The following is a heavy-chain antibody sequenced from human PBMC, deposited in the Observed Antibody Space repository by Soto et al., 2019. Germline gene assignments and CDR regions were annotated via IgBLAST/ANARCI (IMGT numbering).Heavy chain of an antibody. V-gene: IGHV3-30-3*01. D-gene: IGHD6-19*01. CDR1: GFMFSTYA. CDR2: ISYDGGDI. CDR3: ARDQGRTVTRGDWFDP. Sequence: QVQLVESGGGVVQPGRSLRLSCAASGFMFSTYAMHWVRQAPGKGLEWVAVISYDGGDIYYGDSGKGRFTISRDNSRNTLYLEMNSLQPEDTAVFYCARDQGRTVTRGDWFDPWGQGTLVTVSS. J-gene: IGHJ5*02.